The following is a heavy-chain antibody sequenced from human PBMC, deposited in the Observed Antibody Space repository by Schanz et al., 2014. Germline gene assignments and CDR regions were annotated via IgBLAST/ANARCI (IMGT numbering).Heavy chain of an antibody. CDR3: AREVTGGVTGQWVGNWFDP. J-gene: IGHJ5*02. D-gene: IGHD1-20*01. CDR2: IYTSGST. Sequence: QVQLQESGPGLVKPSQTLSLTCTVSGASISSGGYYWNWIRQPAGKGLEWIGRIYTSGSTNYNPSLKSRVTISEDTPKNQLPLNWRSGPAADTAVYYCAREVTGGVTGQWVGNWFDPWGQGALVTVSS. CDR1: GASISSGGYY. V-gene: IGHV4-61*02.